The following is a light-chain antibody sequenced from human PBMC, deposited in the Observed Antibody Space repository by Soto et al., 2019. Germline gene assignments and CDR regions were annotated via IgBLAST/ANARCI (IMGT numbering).Light chain of an antibody. CDR2: GAS. CDR3: QQFSSYPLT. J-gene: IGKJ4*01. Sequence: EIVLTQSPGTLSLSPGERATLSCRASQSVNSSYLAWYQQKPGQAPRLLIYGASSRATGIPDRFSGGGSGTDFTLTISRLEPEDFAVYYCQQFSSYPLTFGGGTKVDIK. V-gene: IGKV3-20*01. CDR1: QSVNSSY.